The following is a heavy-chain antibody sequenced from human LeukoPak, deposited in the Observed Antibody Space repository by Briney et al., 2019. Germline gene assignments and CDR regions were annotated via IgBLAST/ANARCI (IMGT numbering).Heavy chain of an antibody. CDR2: IYHSGST. Sequence: PSQTLSLTCAVSGGSISSGGYSWSWIWQPPGKGLEWIGYIYHSGSTYYNPSLKSRVTISVDRSKNQFSLKLSSVTAADTAVYYCARQVSPDCSSTSCSWFDPWGQGTLVTVSS. CDR3: ARQVSPDCSSTSCSWFDP. V-gene: IGHV4-30-2*01. D-gene: IGHD2-2*01. J-gene: IGHJ5*02. CDR1: GGSISSGGYS.